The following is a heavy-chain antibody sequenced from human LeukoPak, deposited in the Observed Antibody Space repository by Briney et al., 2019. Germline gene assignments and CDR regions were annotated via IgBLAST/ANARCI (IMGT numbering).Heavy chain of an antibody. CDR2: ITSSSSYI. V-gene: IGHV3-21*01. Sequence: GGSRRLSCAASRFTFSNYSMNWVRQAPGKGLEWVSSITSSSSYIYYADSVKGRFTISRDNAKNSLYLQMNSLRAEDTAVYYCASDLPGREMATIGPLDYWGQGTLVTVSS. CDR3: ASDLPGREMATIGPLDY. J-gene: IGHJ4*02. D-gene: IGHD5-24*01. CDR1: RFTFSNYS.